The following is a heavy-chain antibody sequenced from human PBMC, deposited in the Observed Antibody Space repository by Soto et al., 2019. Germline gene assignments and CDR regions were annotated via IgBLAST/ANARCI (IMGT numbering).Heavy chain of an antibody. V-gene: IGHV4-4*07. D-gene: IGHD3-10*01. CDR2: IYTSGST. CDR1: GGSISSYY. CDR3: ARESYYYGSGVNWFDP. Sequence: SETLSLTCTVSGGSISSYYWSWIRQPAGKGLEWIGRIYTSGSTNYNPSLKSRVTMSVDTSKNQFSLKLSSVTAADTAVYYCARESYYYGSGVNWFDPWGQGTLVTVSS. J-gene: IGHJ5*02.